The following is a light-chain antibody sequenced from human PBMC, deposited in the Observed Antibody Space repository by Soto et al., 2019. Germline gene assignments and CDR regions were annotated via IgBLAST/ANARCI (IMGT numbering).Light chain of an antibody. Sequence: EIVLTQSPGTLSLSPGERATLSCRASQTVSSNYLAWYQQKPGQAPRLLIYGASTRATGIPDRFSGSGSGTDFTLTINRQGPEDFAVYYCQQYDDSPFTFGPGTKVDIK. J-gene: IGKJ3*01. V-gene: IGKV3-20*01. CDR1: QTVSSNY. CDR2: GAS. CDR3: QQYDDSPFT.